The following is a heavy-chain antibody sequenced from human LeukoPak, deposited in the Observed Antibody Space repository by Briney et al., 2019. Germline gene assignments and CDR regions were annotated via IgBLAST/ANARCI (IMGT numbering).Heavy chain of an antibody. J-gene: IGHJ4*02. D-gene: IGHD6-6*01. CDR2: ISGSGGST. CDR1: GFTFSSYA. CDR3: AKGSYSSSIHFDY. Sequence: GGSLRLSCAPSGFTFSSYAMSWVRQAPGKGLEWVSAISGSGGSTYYADSVKGRFTISRDNSKNTLYLQMNSLGAEDTAVYYCAKGSYSSSIHFDYWGQGTLVTVSS. V-gene: IGHV3-23*01.